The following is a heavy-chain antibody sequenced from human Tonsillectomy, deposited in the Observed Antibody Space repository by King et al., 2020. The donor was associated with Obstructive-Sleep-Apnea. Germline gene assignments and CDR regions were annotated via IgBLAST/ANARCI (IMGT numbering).Heavy chain of an antibody. J-gene: IGHJ6*02. Sequence: QLQESGPGLVKPSETLSLTCTVSGGSISSSSYYWGWIRQPPGKGLEWIGSIYYSGSTYYNPSLKSRVTISVDTSKNQFSLKLSSVTAADTAVYYCARDGSLRFLEWLPPRGMDVWGQGTTVTVSS. D-gene: IGHD3-3*01. CDR3: ARDGSLRFLEWLPPRGMDV. CDR2: IYYSGST. CDR1: GGSISSSSYY. V-gene: IGHV4-39*07.